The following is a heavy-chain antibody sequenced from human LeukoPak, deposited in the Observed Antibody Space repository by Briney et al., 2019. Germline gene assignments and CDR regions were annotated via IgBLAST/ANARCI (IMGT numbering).Heavy chain of an antibody. Sequence: PSQTLSLTCTVSGGSISSGSYYWSWIRQPAGKGLEWIGRIYTCESTNYNPSLKSRVTISLDTSKTQFSLALSSVTAADTAVYYCARGRAGDFDYWGQGTLVTVSS. V-gene: IGHV4-61*02. CDR1: GGSISSGSYY. D-gene: IGHD6-13*01. CDR2: IYTCEST. CDR3: ARGRAGDFDY. J-gene: IGHJ4*02.